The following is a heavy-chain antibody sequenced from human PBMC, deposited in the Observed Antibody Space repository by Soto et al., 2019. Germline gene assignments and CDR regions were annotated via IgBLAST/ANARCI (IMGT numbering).Heavy chain of an antibody. D-gene: IGHD1-26*01. CDR3: EKLGAGGLDY. V-gene: IGHV3-23*01. CDR2: ISDLGNRT. J-gene: IGHJ4*02. Sequence: HPGGSLRLSGVAGGIAFKNYTMNWVRQAPGNGLEWVSGISDLGNRTYYADSVKGRFTISRENSNNMVYLQMDSMRADDTAVYYCEKLGAGGLDYSRQGAQVTVPS. CDR1: GIAFKNYT.